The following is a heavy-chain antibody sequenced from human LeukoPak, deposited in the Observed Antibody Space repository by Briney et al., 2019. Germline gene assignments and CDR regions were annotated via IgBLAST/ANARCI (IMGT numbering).Heavy chain of an antibody. J-gene: IGHJ4*02. CDR1: GGSISSYY. D-gene: IGHD3-22*01. Sequence: SETLSLTCTVSGGSISSYYWSWIRQPPGKGLEWIGYIYYSGSTNYNPSLKSRVTISVDTSKNQFSLKLSSVTAADTAVYYCARGPDSSGLTDYWGQGTLVTVSS. V-gene: IGHV4-59*08. CDR3: ARGPDSSGLTDY. CDR2: IYYSGST.